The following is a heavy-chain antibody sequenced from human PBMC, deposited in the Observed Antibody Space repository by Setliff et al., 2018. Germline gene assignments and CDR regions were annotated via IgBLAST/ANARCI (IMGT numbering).Heavy chain of an antibody. Sequence: SETLSLTCTVSGGSMTSYYWTWIRQPPGEGLEWIGYIFYSGNTEYNPSLKSRVAISVDTSKSQFSLKLTSVTAADTAVYYCARIRGPTGNCQEAFDIWSEGTMVTVSS. CDR3: ARIRGPTGNCQEAFDI. CDR2: IFYSGNT. D-gene: IGHD1-1*01. CDR1: GGSMTSYY. J-gene: IGHJ3*02. V-gene: IGHV4-59*01.